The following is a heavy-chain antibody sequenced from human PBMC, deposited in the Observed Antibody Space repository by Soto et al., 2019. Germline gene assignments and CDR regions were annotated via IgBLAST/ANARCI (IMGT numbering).Heavy chain of an antibody. Sequence: ASVKVSCKASGYTFTSYDINWVRQATGQGLEWMGWMNPNSGNTAYAQKFQGRVTMTRNTSISTAYMELSSLRSEDTAVYYCARLKQDYAVAWGQGTLVNVAS. D-gene: IGHD3-16*01. CDR3: ARLKQDYAVA. CDR1: GYTFTSYD. V-gene: IGHV1-8*01. CDR2: MNPNSGNT. J-gene: IGHJ4*02.